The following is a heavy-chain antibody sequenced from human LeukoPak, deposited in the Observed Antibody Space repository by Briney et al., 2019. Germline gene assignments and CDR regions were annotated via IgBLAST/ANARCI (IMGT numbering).Heavy chain of an antibody. CDR3: AKADAAAGYYYYGMDV. CDR2: IWYDGSNK. CDR1: GFTFSSYG. V-gene: IGHV3-33*06. D-gene: IGHD6-13*01. Sequence: GGSLRLSCAASGFTFSSYGMHWVRQAPGKGLEWVAVIWYDGSNKYYADSVKGRFTISRDNSKNTLYLQMNSLRAEDTAVYYCAKADAAAGYYYYGMDVWGQGTTVTVSS. J-gene: IGHJ6*02.